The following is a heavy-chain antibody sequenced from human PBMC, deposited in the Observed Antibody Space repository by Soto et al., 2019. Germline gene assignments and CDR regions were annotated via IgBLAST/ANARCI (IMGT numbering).Heavy chain of an antibody. V-gene: IGHV3-53*01. CDR1: GFTVSSNY. Sequence: GGSLRLSCAASGFTVSSNYMSWVRQAPGKGLEWVSVIYSGCSTYYADSVKGRFTISRDNSKNTLYLQMNSLRAEDTAVYYCARDLIVGATFAFDIWGQGTMVTVSS. CDR3: ARDLIVGATFAFDI. D-gene: IGHD1-26*01. CDR2: IYSGCST. J-gene: IGHJ3*02.